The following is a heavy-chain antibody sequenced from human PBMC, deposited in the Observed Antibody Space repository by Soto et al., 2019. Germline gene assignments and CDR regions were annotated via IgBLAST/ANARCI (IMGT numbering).Heavy chain of an antibody. D-gene: IGHD3-16*01. CDR3: ARHGAWAPLDG. J-gene: IGHJ4*02. Sequence: QLQLQESGPGLVKPSETLSLTCSVSGGSIDSSNFYWGWIRQPPGEGLEWIGSTYYRGSTYYNSSLKSRVSISVDTSKNQFSLKLNSVTAADTAVYYCARHGAWAPLDGWGQGTLVSVSS. CDR2: TYYRGST. V-gene: IGHV4-39*01. CDR1: GGSIDSSNFY.